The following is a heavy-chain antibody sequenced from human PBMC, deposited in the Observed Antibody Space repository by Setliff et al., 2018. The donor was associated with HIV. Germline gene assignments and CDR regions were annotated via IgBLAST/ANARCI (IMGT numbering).Heavy chain of an antibody. Sequence: KSSETLSLTCTVSGGSLSSSNYYCGWIRQPPGKGLEWIGTIYYSGSTYYNTSLKSRFTISTDTSKNQLSLKVRSVTAADTAVYYCARQVTVVGYFETAAGSFNYWGPGTLVTVSS. CDR3: ARQVTVVGYFETAAGSFNY. D-gene: IGHD2-21*01. V-gene: IGHV4-39*01. CDR2: IYYSGST. J-gene: IGHJ4*02. CDR1: GGSLSSSNYY.